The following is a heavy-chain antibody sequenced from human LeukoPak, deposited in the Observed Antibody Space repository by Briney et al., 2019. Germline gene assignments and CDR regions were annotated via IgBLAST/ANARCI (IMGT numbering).Heavy chain of an antibody. Sequence: ASVKVSCKASGYSFTRYGMHWVRQAPGQGLEWMGWINPNSGGTNYAQKFQGRVTMTRDTSISTAYMELSRLRSDDTAVYYCAFLPYDYVWGSYRYPRPYYFDYWGQGTLVTVSS. J-gene: IGHJ4*02. D-gene: IGHD3-16*02. CDR3: AFLPYDYVWGSYRYPRPYYFDY. CDR1: GYSFTRYG. V-gene: IGHV1-2*02. CDR2: INPNSGGT.